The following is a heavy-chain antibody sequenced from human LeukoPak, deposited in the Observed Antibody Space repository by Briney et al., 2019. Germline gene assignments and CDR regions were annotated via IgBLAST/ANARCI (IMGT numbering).Heavy chain of an antibody. CDR2: INSDGSDK. Sequence: GGSLRLSCAASGFNFSSFWMNWVRQVPGKGLEWVANINSDGSDKYYVDSVKGRFTISRDNGKNSLYLEVHSLRAEDTAVYYCARNTYYDFWSRHHGLDFWGQGTLVTVSS. V-gene: IGHV3-7*01. CDR3: ARNTYYDFWSRHHGLDF. D-gene: IGHD3-3*01. J-gene: IGHJ4*02. CDR1: GFNFSSFW.